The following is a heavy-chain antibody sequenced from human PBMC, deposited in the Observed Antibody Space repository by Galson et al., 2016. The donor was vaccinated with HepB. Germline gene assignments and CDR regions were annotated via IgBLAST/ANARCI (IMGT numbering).Heavy chain of an antibody. CDR1: GFPFSSFG. Sequence: SLRLSCAASGFPFSSFGMHWVRQAPGKGLEWVAVTSYDGVNQYYADSVKGRFTISRDNSKNTLYLQLNSLRAEDTAVYYCAKDDLYYDFWRGGYHYYGMDVGGKGTTVTVSS. CDR3: AKDDLYYDFWRGGYHYYGMDV. CDR2: TSYDGVNQ. D-gene: IGHD3-3*01. J-gene: IGHJ6*04. V-gene: IGHV3-30*18.